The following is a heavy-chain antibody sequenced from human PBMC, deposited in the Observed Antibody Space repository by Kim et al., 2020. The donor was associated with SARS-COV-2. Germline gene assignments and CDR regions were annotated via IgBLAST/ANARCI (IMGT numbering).Heavy chain of an antibody. CDR2: IYYSGST. J-gene: IGHJ4*02. CDR1: GGSISSGGYY. D-gene: IGHD2-15*01. Sequence: SETLSLTCTVSGGSISSGGYYWSWIRQHPGKGLEWIGYIYYSGSTYYNPSLKSRVTISVDTSKNQFSLKLSSVTAADTAVYYCARVVVVAATAKILDYWGQGTLVTVSS. V-gene: IGHV4-31*03. CDR3: ARVVVVAATAKILDY.